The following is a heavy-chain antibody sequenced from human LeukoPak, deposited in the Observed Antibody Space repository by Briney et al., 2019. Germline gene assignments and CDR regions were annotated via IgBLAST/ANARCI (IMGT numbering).Heavy chain of an antibody. CDR1: GVSISSHY. CDR3: ASGDYGGNPWYFDY. J-gene: IGHJ4*02. CDR2: IYYSGST. D-gene: IGHD4-23*01. Sequence: SETLSLTCTGSGVSISSHYWSWIRQPPGKGLEGIGYIYYSGSTNYNPSLKSRVTISVDTSKNQFSLKLSSVTAADTAVYYCASGDYGGNPWYFDYWGQGTLVTVSS. V-gene: IGHV4-59*11.